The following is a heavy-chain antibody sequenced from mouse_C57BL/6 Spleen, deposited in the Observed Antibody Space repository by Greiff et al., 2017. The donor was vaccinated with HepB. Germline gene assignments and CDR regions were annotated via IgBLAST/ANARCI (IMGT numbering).Heavy chain of an antibody. CDR1: GFTFSSYA. V-gene: IGHV5-4*03. CDR3: ARGDYSNYGGDY. Sequence: DVKLVESGGGLVKPGGSLKLSCAASGFTFSSYAMSWVRQTPEKRLEWVATISDGGSYTYYPDNVKGRFTISRDNAKNNLYLQMSHLKSEDTAMYYCARGDYSNYGGDYWGQGTTLTVSS. CDR2: ISDGGSYT. D-gene: IGHD2-5*01. J-gene: IGHJ2*01.